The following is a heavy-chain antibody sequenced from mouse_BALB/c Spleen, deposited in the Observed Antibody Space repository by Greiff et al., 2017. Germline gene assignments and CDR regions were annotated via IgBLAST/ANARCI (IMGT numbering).Heavy chain of an antibody. D-gene: IGHD2-1*01. CDR2: ISSGGGST. Sequence: EVKLQESGGGLVKPGGSLKLSCAASGFAFSSYDMSWVRQTPEKRLEWVAYISSGGGSTYYPDTVKGRFTISRDNAKNTLYLQMSSLKSEDTAMYYCARHQGGNYYWYFDVWGAGTTVTVSS. CDR1: GFAFSSYD. CDR3: ARHQGGNYYWYFDV. J-gene: IGHJ1*01. V-gene: IGHV5-12-1*01.